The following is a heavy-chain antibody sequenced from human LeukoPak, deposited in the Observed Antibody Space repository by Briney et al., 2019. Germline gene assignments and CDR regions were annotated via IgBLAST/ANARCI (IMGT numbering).Heavy chain of an antibody. D-gene: IGHD4/OR15-4a*01. CDR3: ARGFRLSAVEDWFDP. CDR1: GYTFTAYY. Sequence: ASVKVSCKASGYTFTAYYVHWVRQAPGQGLEWMGWITPNSGGTKYAQKFQGRVTMTRDTSISTAYMELSGLRSDDTAVYYCARGFRLSAVEDWFDPWGQGTLVTVSS. CDR2: ITPNSGGT. V-gene: IGHV1-2*02. J-gene: IGHJ5*02.